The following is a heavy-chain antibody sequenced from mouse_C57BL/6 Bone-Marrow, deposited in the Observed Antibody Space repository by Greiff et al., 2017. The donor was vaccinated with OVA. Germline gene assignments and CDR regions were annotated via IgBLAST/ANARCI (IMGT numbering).Heavy chain of an antibody. J-gene: IGHJ1*03. CDR1: GFTFTAYY. D-gene: IGHD2-4*01. Sequence: EVQVVESGGGLVQPGASLRLSCAASGFTFTAYYMSWVRQPPGKAPEWLALIRNKANGYTPEYTASVKGRFTISRDNSQNILYLQMHTLRAEARATYYGVKSVYDYDRWYFEVWGTGTTVTVSS. CDR3: VKSVYDYDRWYFEV. CDR2: IRNKANGYTP. V-gene: IGHV7-4*01.